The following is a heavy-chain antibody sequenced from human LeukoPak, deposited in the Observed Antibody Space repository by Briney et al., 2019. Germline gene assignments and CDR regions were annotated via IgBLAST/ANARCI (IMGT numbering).Heavy chain of an antibody. CDR3: ARASRIAAAGNFDY. CDR2: IYYSGST. CDR1: GGSISSGDYY. J-gene: IGHJ4*02. Sequence: PSETLSLTCTVSGGSISSGDYYWSWIRQPPGKGLEWIGYIYYSGSTYYNPSLKSRVTISVDTSKNQFSLELSSVTAADTAVYYCARASRIAAAGNFDYWGQGTLVTVSS. D-gene: IGHD6-13*01. V-gene: IGHV4-30-4*08.